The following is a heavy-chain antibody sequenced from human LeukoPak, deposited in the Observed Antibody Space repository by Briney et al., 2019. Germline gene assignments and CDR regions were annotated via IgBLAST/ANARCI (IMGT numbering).Heavy chain of an antibody. V-gene: IGHV1-2*02. CDR2: INPNSGGT. J-gene: IGHJ5*02. CDR1: GYTFTGYY. CDR3: ARAVDYDFWSDYYKAWFDP. D-gene: IGHD3-3*01. Sequence: ASVKVSCKASGYTFTGYYIHWVREAPGQGLEWMGWINPNSGGTNYAQKFQGRVTMTRDTSISTAYMELSRLRSDDTAVYYCARAVDYDFWSDYYKAWFDPWGQGTLVTVSP.